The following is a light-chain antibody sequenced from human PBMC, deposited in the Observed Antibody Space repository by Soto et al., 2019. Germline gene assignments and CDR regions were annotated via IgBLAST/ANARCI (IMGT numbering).Light chain of an antibody. Sequence: QSALTQPASVSGSPGQSITISCTGTSSDVGGYNYVSWYQQHPGKAPKLMIYEVSNRPSGASNRFSGSKSGNTASLTISGLQAEDEADYYCSSYTSSSTLEVFGGGTKVTVL. CDR2: EVS. J-gene: IGLJ3*02. V-gene: IGLV2-14*01. CDR1: SSDVGGYNY. CDR3: SSYTSSSTLEV.